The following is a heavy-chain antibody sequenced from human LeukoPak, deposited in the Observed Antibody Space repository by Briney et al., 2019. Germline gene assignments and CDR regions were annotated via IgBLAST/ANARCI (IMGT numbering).Heavy chain of an antibody. V-gene: IGHV3-23*01. CDR1: GFTFSSYA. D-gene: IGHD2/OR15-2a*01. J-gene: IGHJ4*02. Sequence: GGSLRLSCAASGFTFSSYAMSWVRQAPGKGLEGVSAISGSGGSTYYADSVKGRFTISRDNSKNTLYLQMNSLRAEDTAFYYCARRIYYFDYWGQGTLVTVSS. CDR3: ARRIYYFDY. CDR2: ISGSGGST.